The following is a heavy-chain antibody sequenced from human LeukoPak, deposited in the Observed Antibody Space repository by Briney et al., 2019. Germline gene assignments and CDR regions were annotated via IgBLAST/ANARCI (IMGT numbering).Heavy chain of an antibody. CDR3: ARQRNSGSYYDTIDY. CDR2: SNHSGST. D-gene: IGHD1-26*01. V-gene: IGHV4-30-2*01. J-gene: IGHJ4*02. Sequence: SQPQSLTYHLSDHATSRGTYYRSRIRQPPDTVLEWMGESNHSGSTNYNPPLTSRVTISVDPSKNQFSLKLSSVTAADTAVYYCARQRNSGSYYDTIDYWGQGTLVTVSS. CDR1: DHATSRGTYY.